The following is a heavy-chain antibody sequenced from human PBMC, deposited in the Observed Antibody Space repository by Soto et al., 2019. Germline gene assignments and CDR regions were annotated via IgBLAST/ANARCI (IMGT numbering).Heavy chain of an antibody. J-gene: IGHJ4*02. CDR1: SGSISSSNW. CDR2: IYHSGST. D-gene: IGHD3-3*01. Sequence: QVQLQESGPGLVKPSGTLSLTCAVSSGSISSSNWWSWVRQPPGKGLEWIGEIYHSGSTNYNPSLHSRVTISVDKSKNQFSLKLSSVTAADTDVYYCARAPYYDFWSGYPNDWGQGTLVTVSS. V-gene: IGHV4-4*02. CDR3: ARAPYYDFWSGYPND.